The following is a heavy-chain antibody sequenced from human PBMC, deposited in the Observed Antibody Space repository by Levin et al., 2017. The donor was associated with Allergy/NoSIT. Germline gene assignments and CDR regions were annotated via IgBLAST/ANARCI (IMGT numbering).Heavy chain of an antibody. V-gene: IGHV3-23*01. J-gene: IGHJ6*02. CDR1: GFTFSSHA. D-gene: IGHD2-2*01. CDR2: ISGSGGTT. Sequence: SCAASGFTFSSHAMSWVRQAPGKGLEWVSSISGSGGTTYYADSVKGRFTISRDNSKNTLYLQMNSLRAEDTAIYYCTKVTCSGTSCYKYYSYYGMDVWGQGTTVTVSS. CDR3: TKVTCSGTSCYKYYSYYGMDV.